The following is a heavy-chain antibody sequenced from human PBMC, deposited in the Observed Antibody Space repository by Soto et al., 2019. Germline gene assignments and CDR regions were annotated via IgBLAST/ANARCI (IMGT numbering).Heavy chain of an antibody. CDR1: GFTFSSYW. V-gene: IGHV3-74*01. CDR3: ARTSDF. CDR2: TNPDGTTT. Sequence: EVQLVESGGDLVQPGGSLRLSCAASGFTFSSYWMHWVRQVPGKGLLWVSRTNPDGTTTNYADSVRGRFTVSRDNAQNTLYLQMNGLRADDTAVYYCARTSDFWGQGTLVTVSS. J-gene: IGHJ4*02.